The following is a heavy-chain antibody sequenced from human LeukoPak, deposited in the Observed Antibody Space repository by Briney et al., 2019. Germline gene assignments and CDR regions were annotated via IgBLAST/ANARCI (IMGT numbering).Heavy chain of an antibody. V-gene: IGHV3-23*01. CDR3: ATEYYYDSSGYYPRNMGY. CDR1: GFTFSSYA. D-gene: IGHD3-22*01. J-gene: IGHJ4*02. Sequence: GGSLRLSCAASGFTFSSYAMSWVRQAPGKGLEWVSGISGPGGGTYYGDSVKGRFTISRGNSKNTVHLQMNSLRAEDTAIYYCATEYYYDSSGYYPRNMGYWGQGTLVTVSS. CDR2: ISGPGGGT.